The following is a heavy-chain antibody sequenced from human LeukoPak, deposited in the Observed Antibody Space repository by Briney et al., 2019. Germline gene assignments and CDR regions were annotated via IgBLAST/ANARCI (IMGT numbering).Heavy chain of an antibody. CDR1: GDSISSRTYY. Sequence: SETLSLTCSVSGDSISSRTYYWTWIRQHPEKGLEWIGYIWNSGSTNYNPSLKSRVTISVATSKNQFSLKLTSVTAADTAVYYCATDVSSTFPNWFDPWGQGILVIVSS. CDR3: ATDVSSTFPNWFDP. CDR2: IWNSGST. J-gene: IGHJ5*02. D-gene: IGHD6-6*01. V-gene: IGHV4-31*03.